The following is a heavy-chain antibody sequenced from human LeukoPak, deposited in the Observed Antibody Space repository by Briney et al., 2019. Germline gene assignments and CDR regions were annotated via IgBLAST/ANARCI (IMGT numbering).Heavy chain of an antibody. J-gene: IGHJ5*02. D-gene: IGHD5-12*01. CDR3: ARERYGGYGNWFDP. CDR2: IYYSGST. V-gene: IGHV4-39*02. Sequence: SETLSLTCTVSGGSFRSSSYYWGWIRQPPGKGLEWIGSIYYSGSTYYNPSLKSRLTISVDTSKNQFSLKLSSVTAADTAVYYCARERYGGYGNWFDPWGQGTLVTVSS. CDR1: GGSFRSSSYY.